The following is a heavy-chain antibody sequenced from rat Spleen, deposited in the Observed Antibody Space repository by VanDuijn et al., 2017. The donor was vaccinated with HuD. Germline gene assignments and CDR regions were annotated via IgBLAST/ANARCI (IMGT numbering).Heavy chain of an antibody. V-gene: IGHV3-3*01. CDR1: GFSITISYR. CDR2: INSAGST. Sequence: EVQLQESGPGLVKPSQSLSLSCSVTGFSITISYRWNWIRKFPGHKLEWMGYINSAGSTNYNPSLKSRISITRDTSKNQFFLQLNSVTTEDTATYYCAGGGYWGQGVMVTVSS. CDR3: AGGGY. J-gene: IGHJ2*01.